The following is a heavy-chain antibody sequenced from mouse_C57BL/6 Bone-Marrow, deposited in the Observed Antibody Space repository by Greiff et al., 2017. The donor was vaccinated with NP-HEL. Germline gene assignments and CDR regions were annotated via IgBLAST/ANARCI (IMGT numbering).Heavy chain of an antibody. CDR3: ERRYDYMDY. D-gene: IGHD2-4*01. Sequence: QVQLQQSGAELVRPGASVKLSCKASGYTFTDYYINWVKQRPGQGLEWIARIYPGSGNTYYNEKFKGKATLTAEKSSSTAYMQLSSLPSEDSAVYVCERRYDYMDYWGQGTSVTVSS. CDR1: GYTFTDYY. V-gene: IGHV1-76*01. J-gene: IGHJ4*01. CDR2: IYPGSGNT.